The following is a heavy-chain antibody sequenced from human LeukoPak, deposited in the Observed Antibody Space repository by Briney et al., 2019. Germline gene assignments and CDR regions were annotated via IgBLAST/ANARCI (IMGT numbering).Heavy chain of an antibody. D-gene: IGHD3-22*01. J-gene: IGHJ5*02. CDR3: ARDGVRYYDSSGYLNWFDP. V-gene: IGHV1-69*05. Sequence: SVKVSCKASGGTFSSYAISWVRQAPGQGLEWMGRIIPIFGTADYAQKFQGRVTITTDESTSTAYMELSSLRSEDTAVYYCARDGVRYYDSSGYLNWFDPWGQGTLVTVSS. CDR2: IIPIFGTA. CDR1: GGTFSSYA.